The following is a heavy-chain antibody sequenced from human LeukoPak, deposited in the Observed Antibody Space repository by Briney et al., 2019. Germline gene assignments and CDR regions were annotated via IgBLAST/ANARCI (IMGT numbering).Heavy chain of an antibody. J-gene: IGHJ2*01. CDR1: GGSISSYY. V-gene: IGHV4-59*01. CDR3: ARVYYSNSYDYWYFDL. D-gene: IGHD6-13*01. CDR2: IFYSGST. Sequence: PSETLSLTCAVSGGSISSYYWSWIRQPPGKGLEWIGYIFYSGSTNYNPSLKSRVTISVDTSKNQFSLKLSSVTAADTAVYYCARVYYSNSYDYWYFDLWGRGTLVTVSS.